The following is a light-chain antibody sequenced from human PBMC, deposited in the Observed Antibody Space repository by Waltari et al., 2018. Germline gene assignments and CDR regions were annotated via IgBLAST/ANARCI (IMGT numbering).Light chain of an antibody. CDR2: EDS. J-gene: IGLJ7*01. V-gene: IGLV1-51*02. CDR1: GSTIGNTY. CDR3: GTWDSSLSGAV. Sequence: QSVLTQPPSVSAAPGQRVTIPCPGGGSTIGNTYVSWYRQFPGTAPKLLIYEDSERPSGIPGRFSGSKSGTSATLDITGLQAGDEADYYCGTWDSSLSGAVFGGGTHLTVL.